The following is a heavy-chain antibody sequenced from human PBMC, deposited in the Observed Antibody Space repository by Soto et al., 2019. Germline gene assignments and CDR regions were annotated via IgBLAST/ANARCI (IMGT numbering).Heavy chain of an antibody. CDR3: ARVEAVDGDPFDF. CDR2: TYYRSKWYY. CDR1: GDTVSSNSST. J-gene: IGHJ4*02. D-gene: IGHD5-12*01. Sequence: PSQTLSLPCAISGDTVSSNSSTCNFVRQTPSRGLEWLGRTYYRSKWYYDYAVSVKSRITINPDTFKNQFSLHLTSVTPEDTAVYYCARVEAVDGDPFDFWGQGTLVTVSS. V-gene: IGHV6-1*01.